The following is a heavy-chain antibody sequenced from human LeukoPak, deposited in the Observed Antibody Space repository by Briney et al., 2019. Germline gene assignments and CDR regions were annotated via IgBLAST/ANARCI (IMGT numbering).Heavy chain of an antibody. CDR1: GYIFTSNY. CDR2: INPNSGDT. V-gene: IGHV1-2*06. CDR3: ARDYCSSTSCLFDY. J-gene: IGHJ4*02. D-gene: IGHD2-2*01. Sequence: GASVKVSCKASGYIFTSNYIHWVRQAPGQGLEWMGRINPNSGDTNYAQKFQGRVTMTRDTSISTAYVELSRLRSDDTAVYYCARDYCSSTSCLFDYWGQGTLVTVSS.